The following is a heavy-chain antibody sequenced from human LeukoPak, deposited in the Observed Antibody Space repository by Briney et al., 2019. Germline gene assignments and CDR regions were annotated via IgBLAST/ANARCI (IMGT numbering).Heavy chain of an antibody. CDR3: ARDGGNYAFDS. J-gene: IGHJ4*02. V-gene: IGHV1-46*01. Sequence: ASVKYSCKASEYTFINYYMHWVRQAPGQGLEWMAIINPSADSTSYAQKFQGRVTLTRDTSTSTVYMELSSLRSEDTAMYYCARDGGNYAFDSWGQGTLVTVSS. CDR2: INPSADST. CDR1: EYTFINYY. D-gene: IGHD4-11*01.